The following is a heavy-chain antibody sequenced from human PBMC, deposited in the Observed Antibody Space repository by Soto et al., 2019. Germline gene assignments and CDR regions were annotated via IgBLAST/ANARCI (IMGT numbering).Heavy chain of an antibody. V-gene: IGHV3-9*01. CDR1: GFTFDDYA. D-gene: IGHD1-20*01. J-gene: IGHJ3*01. CDR2: ISWNSGSI. CDR3: AARISITGAHDAFNL. Sequence: EVQLVESGGGLVQPGRSLRLSCATSGFTFDDYAMHWVRQIPGKGLDWVSGISWNSGSIAYADSVKGRFTISRDNAKNSLYQQMDSLRVEDTALYYCAARISITGAHDAFNLWGQGTMVTVSS.